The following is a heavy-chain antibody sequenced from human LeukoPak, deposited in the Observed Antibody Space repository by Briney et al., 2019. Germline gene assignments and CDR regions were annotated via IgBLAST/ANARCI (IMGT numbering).Heavy chain of an antibody. CDR1: GVAVSRGGYA. D-gene: IGHD6-19*01. V-gene: IGHV4-30-4*07. Sequence: SETLSLTCAVSGVAVSRGGYAWNWTRQPPGKGLEWIAYIYHSGTTYYNPSLKSRATISVDTSKNQFSLKLSSVTAADTAVYYCVRGRYSSGWFKDKNWFDPWGQGIPVTVSS. J-gene: IGHJ5*02. CDR2: IYHSGTT. CDR3: VRGRYSSGWFKDKNWFDP.